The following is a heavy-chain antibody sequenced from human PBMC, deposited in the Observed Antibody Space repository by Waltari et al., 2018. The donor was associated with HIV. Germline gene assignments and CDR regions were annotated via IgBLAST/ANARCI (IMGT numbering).Heavy chain of an antibody. D-gene: IGHD3-10*01. J-gene: IGHJ3*02. V-gene: IGHV4-30-4*01. Sequence: QTLSLTCTVSGGSIRSEDYYWSWIRQSPGKGLEWLGYIYYPGTTNYSPSLKSRLTISLDTSKNHFSLKLRSVTAADTAVYSCASTIWFGELVGAFDIWGQGTGVTVSS. CDR2: IYYPGTT. CDR3: ASTIWFGELVGAFDI. CDR1: GGSIRSEDYY.